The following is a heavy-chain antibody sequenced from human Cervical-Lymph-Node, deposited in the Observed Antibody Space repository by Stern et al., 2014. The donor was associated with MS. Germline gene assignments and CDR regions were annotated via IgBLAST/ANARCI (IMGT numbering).Heavy chain of an antibody. V-gene: IGHV3-23*04. CDR3: ANRRDKSGYRHFDY. Sequence: VQLVESGGGLVQPGGSLRLSCTASGFTFSSYAMSWVRQAPGKGLEWVSAISDGGDYTYYADSVKGRFTISRDNSKNTVFLQMNSLRVDDTAVYYCANRRDKSGYRHFDYWGQGTLVTVSS. J-gene: IGHJ4*02. CDR1: GFTFSSYA. D-gene: IGHD3-22*01. CDR2: ISDGGDYT.